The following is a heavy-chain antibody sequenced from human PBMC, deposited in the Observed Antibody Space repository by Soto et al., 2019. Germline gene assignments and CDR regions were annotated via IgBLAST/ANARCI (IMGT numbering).Heavy chain of an antibody. Sequence: EVQLVESGGGLVQPGRSLRLSCAASGFTFDDYSMHWVRQAPGKGLEWVSGISWNSGSIGYADSVKGRFTISRDNAKNSLYLQMNSLRAEDTALYYCANDPDVWGKGTTVTVSS. CDR1: GFTFDDYS. CDR2: ISWNSGSI. CDR3: ANDPDV. V-gene: IGHV3-9*01. J-gene: IGHJ6*04.